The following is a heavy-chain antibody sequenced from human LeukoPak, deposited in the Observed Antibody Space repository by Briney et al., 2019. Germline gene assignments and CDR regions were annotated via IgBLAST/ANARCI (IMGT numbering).Heavy chain of an antibody. V-gene: IGHV3-30*04. D-gene: IGHD6-13*01. Sequence: GGSLRLSCAASGFTFSSYAMHWVRQAPGKGLEWVAVISYDGSNKYYADSVKGRFTISRDNSKNTLYLQMNSLRAEDTAVYYCARDRLERSQQLVLYYYYYGMDVWGQGTTVTVSS. CDR3: ARDRLERSQQLVLYYYYYGMDV. CDR1: GFTFSSYA. CDR2: ISYDGSNK. J-gene: IGHJ6*02.